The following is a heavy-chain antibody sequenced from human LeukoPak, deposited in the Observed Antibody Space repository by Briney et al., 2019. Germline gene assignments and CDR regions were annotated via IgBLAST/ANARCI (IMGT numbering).Heavy chain of an antibody. CDR2: IKSKTDGGTT. Sequence: PGGSLRLSCAASGFTFSNAWMSWVRQAPGKGLEWVGRIKSKTDGGTTDYAAPVKGRFTISRDDSKNTLYLQMNSLKTEDTAVYYCTTLITMVRGVIDAFDIWGQGTMVTVSS. J-gene: IGHJ3*02. CDR1: GFTFSNAW. CDR3: TTLITMVRGVIDAFDI. D-gene: IGHD3-10*01. V-gene: IGHV3-15*01.